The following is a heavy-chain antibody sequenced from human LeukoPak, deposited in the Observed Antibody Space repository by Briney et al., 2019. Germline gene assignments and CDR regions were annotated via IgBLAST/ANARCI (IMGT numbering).Heavy chain of an antibody. Sequence: GGSLRLSCAASGFSFSTYWMSWVRQAPGKGLEWVANIKQDGSEKYYVDSVKGRFTISRDNAKNSLYLQMNSLRAEDTAVYYCARDYSSSWYGSWLYWGQGTLVTVSS. CDR3: ARDYSSSWYGSWLY. V-gene: IGHV3-7*04. J-gene: IGHJ4*02. CDR1: GFSFSTYW. CDR2: IKQDGSEK. D-gene: IGHD6-13*01.